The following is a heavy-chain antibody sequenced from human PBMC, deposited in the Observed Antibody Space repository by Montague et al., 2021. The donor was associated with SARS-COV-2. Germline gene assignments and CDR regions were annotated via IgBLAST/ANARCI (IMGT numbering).Heavy chain of an antibody. D-gene: IGHD2-21*01. V-gene: IGHV4-59*01. J-gene: IGHJ5*02. CDR2: NYYSGST. CDR3: ARGGDMNWFDP. Sequence: SETLSLTCTVSGGSISSYYWSWIRQPPGKGLEWIGYNYYSGSTNYNPSLKSRVTISVDTSKNQFSLKLSSVTAADTAVYYCARGGDMNWFDPWGQGTLVTVSS. CDR1: GGSISSYY.